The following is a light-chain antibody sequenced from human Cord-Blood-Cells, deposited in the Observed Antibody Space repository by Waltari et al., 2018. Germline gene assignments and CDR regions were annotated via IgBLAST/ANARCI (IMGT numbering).Light chain of an antibody. CDR2: GAS. Sequence: EMVLTQSPGTLSLSPGESATLSCRASQSVSSSYLAWDQQKPGQAPRLLIYGASSRATGIPDRFSGSGSGTDFTLTISRLEPEDFAVYYCQQYGSSPYTFGQGTKLEIK. J-gene: IGKJ2*01. CDR1: QSVSSSY. V-gene: IGKV3-20*01. CDR3: QQYGSSPYT.